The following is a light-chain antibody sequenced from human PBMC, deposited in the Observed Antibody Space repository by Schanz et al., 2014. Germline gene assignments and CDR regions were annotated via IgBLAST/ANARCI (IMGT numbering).Light chain of an antibody. V-gene: IGLV2-23*01. CDR2: EGS. CDR3: SSYAGSNNLV. Sequence: QSALTQPASVSGSPGQSITIPCTGISSDVGSYNLVSWYQQHPGKAPKLMIYEGSKRPSGVSNRFSGSKSGNTASLTISGLQAEDEADYYCSSYAGSNNLVFGGGTKLTVL. J-gene: IGLJ2*01. CDR1: SSDVGSYNL.